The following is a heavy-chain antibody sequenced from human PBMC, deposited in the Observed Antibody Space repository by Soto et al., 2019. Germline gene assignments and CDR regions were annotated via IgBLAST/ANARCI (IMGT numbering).Heavy chain of an antibody. CDR3: ARVPLTGTTVLGWFDP. CDR1: GYTFTSYG. CDR2: ISAYNGNT. D-gene: IGHD1-7*01. V-gene: IGHV1-18*01. Sequence: ASVKVSCKASGYTFTSYGISWVRQAPGQGLEWMGWISAYNGNTNYAQKLQGRVTMTTDTSTSTAYMELRSLRSDDTAVYCCARVPLTGTTVLGWFDPWGQGTLVTGSS. J-gene: IGHJ5*02.